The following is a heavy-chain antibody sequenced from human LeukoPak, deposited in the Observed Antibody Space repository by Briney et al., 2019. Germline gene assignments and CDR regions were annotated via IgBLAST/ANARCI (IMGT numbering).Heavy chain of an antibody. J-gene: IGHJ6*03. CDR3: AKDRCSNGIGCYYYYMDV. CDR1: GFTFSSYG. V-gene: IGHV3-30*18. Sequence: PGGSLRLSCAASGFTFSSYGMHRVRQAPGKGLEWVAVISYDGSNKYYADSVRGRFSISRDSSKNILYLQMNSLRAEDTAVYYCAKDRCSNGIGCYYYYMDVWGKGTTVTISS. D-gene: IGHD2-8*01. CDR2: ISYDGSNK.